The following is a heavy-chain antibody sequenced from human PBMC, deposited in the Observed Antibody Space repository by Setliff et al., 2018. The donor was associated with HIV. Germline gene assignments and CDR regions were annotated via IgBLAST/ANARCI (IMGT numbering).Heavy chain of an antibody. Sequence: SETLSLTCNVSGGSISSSSYYWGWTRQPPGKGLEWIGTIFYTGSTYYNPSLKSRVSISVDTSKNHFSLKVTSVTAADTAVYYCARAGDGSPFYYYYYMDVWGKGTTVTVSS. CDR1: GGSISSSSYY. D-gene: IGHD1-26*01. V-gene: IGHV4-39*02. CDR2: IFYTGST. CDR3: ARAGDGSPFYYYYYMDV. J-gene: IGHJ6*03.